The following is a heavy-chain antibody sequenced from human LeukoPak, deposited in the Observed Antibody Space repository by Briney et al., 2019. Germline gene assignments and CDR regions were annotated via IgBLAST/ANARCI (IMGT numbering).Heavy chain of an antibody. Sequence: GGSLRLSCTASGFIFGDYGLSWFRQTPGKGLEWVGFIRSKPYGGTTDYAASVKGRFTISRDDSKNTLYLQMNSLKTEDTAVYYCTTLGAYYYGSGSRDYWGQGTLVTVSS. J-gene: IGHJ4*02. CDR1: GFIFGDYG. CDR2: IRSKPYGGTT. D-gene: IGHD3-10*01. CDR3: TTLGAYYYGSGSRDY. V-gene: IGHV3-49*03.